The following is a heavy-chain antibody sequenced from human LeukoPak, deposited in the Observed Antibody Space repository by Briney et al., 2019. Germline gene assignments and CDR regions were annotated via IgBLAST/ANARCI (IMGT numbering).Heavy chain of an antibody. V-gene: IGHV1-69*05. Sequence: ASVKVSCKASGGTFSSYAISWVRQAPGQGLEWMGRIIPIFGTANYAQKFQGRVTITTDESTSTAYMGLSSLRSEDTAVYYCASPTNSGGSWYNYWGQGTLVTVSS. CDR3: ASPTNSGGSWYNY. CDR2: IIPIFGTA. J-gene: IGHJ4*02. D-gene: IGHD6-13*01. CDR1: GGTFSSYA.